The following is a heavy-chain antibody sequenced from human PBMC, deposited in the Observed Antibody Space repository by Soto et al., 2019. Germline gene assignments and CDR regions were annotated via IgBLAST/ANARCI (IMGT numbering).Heavy chain of an antibody. CDR2: INHSGST. CDR1: GGFFSGYY. J-gene: IGHJ5*02. CDR3: ARVDYYGSGTGGNWFDP. V-gene: IGHV4-34*01. D-gene: IGHD3-10*01. Sequence: SETLSLTCAVYGGFFSGYYWSWIRQPPGKGLEWIGEINHSGSTNYNPSLKSRVTISVDTSKNQFSLKLSSVTAADTAVYYCARVDYYGSGTGGNWFDPWGQGTLVTVSS.